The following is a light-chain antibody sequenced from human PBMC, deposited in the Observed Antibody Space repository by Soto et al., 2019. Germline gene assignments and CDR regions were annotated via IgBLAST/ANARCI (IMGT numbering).Light chain of an antibody. V-gene: IGLV2-14*03. CDR2: DVN. CDR3: SSYTTIGTIV. CDR1: SSDIGAYNY. J-gene: IGLJ1*01. Sequence: QSVLTQPASVSGSPGQSITISCTGTSSDIGAYNYVSWYRRHPGKAPKLMIYDVNIRPSGVSDRFSGSKSANTASLDISGLQAEDEADYFCSSYTTIGTIVFGTGTKVTVL.